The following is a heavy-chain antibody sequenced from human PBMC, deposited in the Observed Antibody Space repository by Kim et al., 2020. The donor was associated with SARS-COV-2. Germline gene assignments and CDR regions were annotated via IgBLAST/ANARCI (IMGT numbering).Heavy chain of an antibody. Sequence: ADSLKGRFTISRDNAENTLYLQMNSLRAEDTAVYYCSKRMVASVAGTFAFCGQGTLVSVSS. J-gene: IGHJ4*02. CDR3: SKRMVASVAGTFAF. V-gene: IGHV3-21*01. D-gene: IGHD6-19*01.